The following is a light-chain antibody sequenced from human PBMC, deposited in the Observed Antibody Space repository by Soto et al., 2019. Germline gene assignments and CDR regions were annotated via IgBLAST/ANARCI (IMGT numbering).Light chain of an antibody. CDR2: GAS. CDR1: QSVSSSY. Sequence: EIVLTHSPGTLYLSPGERATLSCRASQSVSSSYLAWYQQKPGQAPRLLIYGASSSATGIPDRFSGSGSGTDFTLTISRLEPEAFAVYYCQEYGSSRTFGQGTKVEIK. J-gene: IGKJ1*01. V-gene: IGKV3-20*01. CDR3: QEYGSSRT.